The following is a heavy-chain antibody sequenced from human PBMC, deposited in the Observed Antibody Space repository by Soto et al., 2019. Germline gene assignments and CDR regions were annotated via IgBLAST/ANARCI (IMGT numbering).Heavy chain of an antibody. CDR2: IWYDGSNK. J-gene: IGHJ6*02. D-gene: IGHD3-10*01. CDR3: ARGLEYYGSGRNYGMDV. V-gene: IGHV3-33*01. CDR1: GFTFSSYG. Sequence: QVQLVESGGGVVQPGRSLRLSCAASGFTFSSYGMHWVRQAPGKGLEWVAVIWYDGSNKYYADSVKGRFTISRDNSKNTLYLQMNSLRAEDTAVYYCARGLEYYGSGRNYGMDVWGQGTTVTVSS.